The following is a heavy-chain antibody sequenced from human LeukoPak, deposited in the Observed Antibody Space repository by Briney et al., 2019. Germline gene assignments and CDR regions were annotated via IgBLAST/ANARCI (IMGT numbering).Heavy chain of an antibody. J-gene: IGHJ6*02. CDR1: GGSISSYY. D-gene: IGHD5-18*01. V-gene: IGHV4-59*12. Sequence: SETLSLTCTVSGGSISSYYWSWIRQPLGKGLEWIGYIYYSGSTNYNPSLKSRVTISVDTSKNQFSLKLSSVTAADTAVYYCASGYSYGYLVYYYYYGMDVWGQGTTVTVSS. CDR3: ASGYSYGYLVYYYYYGMDV. CDR2: IYYSGST.